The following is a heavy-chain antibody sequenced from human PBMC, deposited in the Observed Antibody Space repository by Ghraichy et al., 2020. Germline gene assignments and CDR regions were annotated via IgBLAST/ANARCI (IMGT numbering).Heavy chain of an antibody. CDR2: ITDSTTTN. CDR3: AKLAVRYVYGGPDY. CDR1: GFTLGNSV. D-gene: IGHD4/OR15-4a*01. V-gene: IGHV3-23*01. Sequence: GGSLRLSCAASGFTLGNSVIYWVRQAPGKGLEWVSAITDSTTTNTFADSVQGRFTVSRDTSKNTVHLHMNSLRAEDTAVYYCAKLAVRYVYGGPDYWGQGTLVTVSP. J-gene: IGHJ4*02.